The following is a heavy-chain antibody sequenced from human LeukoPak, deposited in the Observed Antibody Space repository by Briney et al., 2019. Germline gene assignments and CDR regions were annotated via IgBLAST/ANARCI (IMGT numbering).Heavy chain of an antibody. Sequence: GGSLRLSCAASGFTFSDYYMSWIRQAPGKGLEWVSYISSSGSTIYYADSVKGRFTISRDNAKNSLYLQMNSLRAEDTAVYYCTTADPPGRAKVAGQDYWGQGTLVTVSS. CDR2: ISSSGSTI. J-gene: IGHJ4*02. D-gene: IGHD6-19*01. CDR1: GFTFSDYY. V-gene: IGHV3-11*04. CDR3: TTADPPGRAKVAGQDY.